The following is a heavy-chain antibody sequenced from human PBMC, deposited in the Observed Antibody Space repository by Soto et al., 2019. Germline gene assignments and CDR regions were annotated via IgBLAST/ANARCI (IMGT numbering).Heavy chain of an antibody. CDR1: GFTFSDYY. Sequence: GGSLRLSCAASGFTFSDYYMSWIRQAPGKGLEWVSYISSSGSTIYYADSVKGRFTISRDNAKNSLYLQMNSLRAEDTAVYYCARDYCSSTSCYRVYYYYYYGMDVWGQGTTVTVSS. CDR2: ISSSGSTI. D-gene: IGHD2-2*01. V-gene: IGHV3-11*01. CDR3: ARDYCSSTSCYRVYYYYYYGMDV. J-gene: IGHJ6*02.